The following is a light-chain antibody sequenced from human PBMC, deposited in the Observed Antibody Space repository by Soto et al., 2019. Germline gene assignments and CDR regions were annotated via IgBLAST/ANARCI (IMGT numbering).Light chain of an antibody. CDR3: QQTYSAPQT. CDR1: QSISSY. V-gene: IGKV1-39*01. CDR2: ATS. J-gene: IGKJ1*01. Sequence: DIQMTQSPSSLSAFVGDRVTITCRASQSISSYLNWYQQKPGKAPNLLIYATSSLQSGVPSRFSGSGSGTDFTLTISSLQAEDFATYFCQQTYSAPQTVGQGTKVEIK.